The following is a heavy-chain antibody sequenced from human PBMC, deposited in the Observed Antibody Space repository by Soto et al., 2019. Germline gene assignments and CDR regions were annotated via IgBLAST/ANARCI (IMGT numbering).Heavy chain of an antibody. CDR1: GFTFSSYA. Sequence: GASVKVSCAASGFTFSSYAMHWVRQAPGKGLEYVSAISSNGGSTYYANSVKGRFTISRDNSKNTLYLQMGSLRAEDMAVYYCARDPFAGDFGVVIIRTFFDYWGQGTLVTVSS. D-gene: IGHD3-3*01. CDR3: ARDPFAGDFGVVIIRTFFDY. J-gene: IGHJ4*02. V-gene: IGHV3-64*01. CDR2: ISSNGGST.